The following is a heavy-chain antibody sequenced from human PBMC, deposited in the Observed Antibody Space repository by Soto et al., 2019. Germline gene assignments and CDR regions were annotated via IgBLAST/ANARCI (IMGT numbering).Heavy chain of an antibody. CDR1: GFTFSSYA. J-gene: IGHJ4*02. CDR2: ISTNGGST. D-gene: IGHD3-22*01. Sequence: GSLRRSCSASGFTFSSYAMHWVRQAPGKGLEYVSSISTNGGSTHHADSVKGRFTISRDNSKNTVYLQMSSLRAEDTAVYYCVKGEYYYDGSAYYPFDYWGQGT. V-gene: IGHV3-64D*06. CDR3: VKGEYYYDGSAYYPFDY.